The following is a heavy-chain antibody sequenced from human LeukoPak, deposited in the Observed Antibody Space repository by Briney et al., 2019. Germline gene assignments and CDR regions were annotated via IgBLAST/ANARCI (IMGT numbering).Heavy chain of an antibody. CDR3: ARFAWSPSGGY. J-gene: IGHJ4*02. CDR1: GGSISSYY. CDR2: IYYSGST. Sequence: PSETLSLTCTVPGGSISSYYWSWIRQPPGKGLEWIGYIYYSGSTNYNPSLKSRVTISVDTSKNQFSLKLSSVTAADTAVYYCARFAWSPSGGYWGQGTLVTVSS. D-gene: IGHD2-15*01. V-gene: IGHV4-59*08.